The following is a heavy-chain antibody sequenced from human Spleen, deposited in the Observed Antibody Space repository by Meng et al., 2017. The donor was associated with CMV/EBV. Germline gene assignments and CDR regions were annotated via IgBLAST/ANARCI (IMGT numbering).Heavy chain of an antibody. D-gene: IGHD3-10*01. CDR3: ALGGSPMVQNY. J-gene: IGHJ4*02. V-gene: IGHV4-34*01. CDR1: GGSFSGYY. Sequence: SETLSLTCAVYGGSFSGYYRSWIRQPPGKGLEWIGEINHSGSTNYNPSLKSRVTTSVDKSKNQFSLKLSSVTAADTAVYYCALGGSPMVQNYWGQGTLVTVSS. CDR2: INHSGST.